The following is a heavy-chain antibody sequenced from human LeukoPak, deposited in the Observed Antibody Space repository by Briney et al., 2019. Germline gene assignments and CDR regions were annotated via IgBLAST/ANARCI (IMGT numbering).Heavy chain of an antibody. CDR1: GFTVSSNY. CDR2: IYSGGST. CDR3: ARDFFVRGVITL. D-gene: IGHD3-10*02. J-gene: IGHJ4*02. Sequence: GGSLRLSCAASGFTVSSNYMSWVRQAPGKGLEWVSVIYSGGSTYYADSVKGRFTISRDNSKNTLYLQMNSLRAEDTAVYYCARDFFVRGVITLWGQGTLVTVSS. V-gene: IGHV3-53*01.